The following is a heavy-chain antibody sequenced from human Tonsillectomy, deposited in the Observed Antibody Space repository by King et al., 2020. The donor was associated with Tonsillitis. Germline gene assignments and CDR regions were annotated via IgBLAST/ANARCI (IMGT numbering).Heavy chain of an antibody. CDR2: ISYDGSNK. V-gene: IGHV3-30*04. CDR1: GFTFSSYA. Sequence: VQLVESGGGVVQPGRSLRLSCAASGFTFSSYAMHWVRQAPGKGLEWVAVISYDGSNKYYADSVKGRFTISRDNSKNTLYLQMNSLRAEDTAVYYCARGPYYYASSGYYFGYWGPGTLGTVSS. D-gene: IGHD3-22*01. J-gene: IGHJ4*02. CDR3: ARGPYYYASSGYYFGY.